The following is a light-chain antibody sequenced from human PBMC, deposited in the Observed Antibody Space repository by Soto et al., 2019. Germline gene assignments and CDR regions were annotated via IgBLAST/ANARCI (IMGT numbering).Light chain of an antibody. Sequence: EIVLTHSPGTLSLSPCERVTLSFSASQSVSSSYLAWYQQKPGQAPRLLIYGASSRATGIPDRFSGSGSGTEFTLTISSLQPDDFATYYCQQYNSYSPTFGQGTKVDIK. CDR1: QSVSSSY. CDR3: QQYNSYSPT. CDR2: GAS. V-gene: IGKV3-20*01. J-gene: IGKJ1*01.